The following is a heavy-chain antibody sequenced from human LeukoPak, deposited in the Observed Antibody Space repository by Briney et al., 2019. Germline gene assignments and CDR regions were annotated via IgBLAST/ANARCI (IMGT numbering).Heavy chain of an antibody. V-gene: IGHV4-4*07. CDR3: ARENSGSYREFDY. CDR1: GGSISSYY. D-gene: IGHD1-26*01. CDR2: IYTSGST. J-gene: IGHJ4*02. Sequence: SETLSLTCTVSGGSISSYYWSWIRKPAGKGLEWIGRIYTSGSTNYNASLKSRVSMSVDTSKNQLSLKLSSVTAADTAVFYCARENSGSYREFDYWGQGTLVTVSS.